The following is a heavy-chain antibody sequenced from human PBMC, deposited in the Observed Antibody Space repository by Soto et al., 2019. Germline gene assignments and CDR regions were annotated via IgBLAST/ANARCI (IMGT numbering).Heavy chain of an antibody. CDR3: ARGPGGPDGPGDY. D-gene: IGHD2-15*01. J-gene: IGHJ4*02. CDR2: INAGNGNT. Sequence: GATVKVSCKASGYTFTSYAMHWVRQAPGQRLEWMGWINAGNGNTKYSQKFQGRVTITRDTSASTAYMELSSLRSEDTAVYYCARGPGGPDGPGDYWGQGTLVTVSS. V-gene: IGHV1-3*01. CDR1: GYTFTSYA.